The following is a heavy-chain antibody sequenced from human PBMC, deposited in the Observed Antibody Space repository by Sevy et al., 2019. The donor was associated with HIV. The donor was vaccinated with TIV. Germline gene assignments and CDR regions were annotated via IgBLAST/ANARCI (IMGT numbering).Heavy chain of an antibody. CDR3: ARHSDILTGYYSYYYYGMDV. V-gene: IGHV4-34*01. CDR2: INHSGST. D-gene: IGHD3-9*01. CDR1: GGSFSGYY. Sequence: SETLSLTCAVYGGSFSGYYRSWIRQPPGKGLEWIGEINHSGSTNYNPSLKSRVTISVDTSKNQFSLKLSSVTAADTAVYYCARHSDILTGYYSYYYYGMDVWGQGTTVTVSS. J-gene: IGHJ6*02.